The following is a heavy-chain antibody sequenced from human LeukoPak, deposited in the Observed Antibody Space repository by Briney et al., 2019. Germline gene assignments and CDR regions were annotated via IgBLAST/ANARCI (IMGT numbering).Heavy chain of an antibody. V-gene: IGHV4-30-2*01. D-gene: IGHD6-6*01. CDR1: GGTISSGGYY. Sequence: PSQTLSLTCTVSGGTISSGGYYWSWIRQPPGKGLEWIGYIYHSGSTYYNPSLKSRVTISVDRSKNQFSLKLSSVTAADTAVYYCARLAARVYYFDYWGQGTLVTVSS. CDR3: ARLAARVYYFDY. CDR2: IYHSGST. J-gene: IGHJ4*02.